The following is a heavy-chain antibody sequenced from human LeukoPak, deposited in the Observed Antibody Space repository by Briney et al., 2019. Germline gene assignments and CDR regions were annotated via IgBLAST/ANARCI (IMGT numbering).Heavy chain of an antibody. V-gene: IGHV4-34*01. CDR3: ARFRSRLWVMVFDY. CDR2: INHSGST. D-gene: IGHD2-8*01. J-gene: IGHJ4*02. CDR1: GGSFSGYY. Sequence: SETLSLTCAVYGGSFSGYYWSWLRQPPGKGLEWIGEINHSGSTNYNPSLKSRVTISVDTSKNQFSLKLSSVTAADTAVYYCARFRSRLWVMVFDYWGQGTLVTVSS.